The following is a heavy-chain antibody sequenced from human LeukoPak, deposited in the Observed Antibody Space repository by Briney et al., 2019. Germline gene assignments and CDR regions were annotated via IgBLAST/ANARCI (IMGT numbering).Heavy chain of an antibody. J-gene: IGHJ6*02. V-gene: IGHV3-53*01. CDR3: ARVAYYGSGYGMDV. CDR1: GFTVSSNY. Sequence: GGSLRLSCAASGFTVSSNYMSWVRQAPGKGLEWVSVIYSGGSTYYADSVKGRFTISRDNSKNTLYLQMNSLRAEDTAVYYCARVAYYGSGYGMDVWGRGTTVTVSS. D-gene: IGHD3-10*01. CDR2: IYSGGST.